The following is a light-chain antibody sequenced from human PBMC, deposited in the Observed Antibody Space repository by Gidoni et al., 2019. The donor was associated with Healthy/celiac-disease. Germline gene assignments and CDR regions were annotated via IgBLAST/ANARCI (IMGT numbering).Light chain of an antibody. V-gene: IGKV3-15*01. CDR3: QQYNNWPPVT. Sequence: EIVMTQSPATLSVSPGERATLSCRASQSVSSNLAWYQQKPGQAPRRLIYGASTRATGIPARCSGSGSGTEVTLTISSLQSEDFAVYYCQQYNNWPPVTFGQGTKVEIK. CDR2: GAS. J-gene: IGKJ1*01. CDR1: QSVSSN.